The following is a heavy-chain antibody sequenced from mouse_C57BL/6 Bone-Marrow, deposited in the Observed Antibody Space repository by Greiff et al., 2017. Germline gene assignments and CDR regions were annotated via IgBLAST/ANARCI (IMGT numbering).Heavy chain of an antibody. D-gene: IGHD1-1*01. CDR1: GFTFSSYA. Sequence: EVKLVESGEGLVKPGGSLKLSCAASGFTFSSYAMSWVRQTPEKRLEWVAYISSGGDYIYYADTVKGRFTISSDNARNTLYLQMSGLKSEDTAMYYCTRVITTVEAWFAYWGQGTLVTVSA. CDR3: TRVITTVEAWFAY. V-gene: IGHV5-9-1*02. J-gene: IGHJ3*01. CDR2: ISSGGDYI.